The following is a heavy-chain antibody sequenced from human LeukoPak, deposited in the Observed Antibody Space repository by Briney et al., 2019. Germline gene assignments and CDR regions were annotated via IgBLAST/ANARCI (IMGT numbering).Heavy chain of an antibody. J-gene: IGHJ4*02. V-gene: IGHV3-48*03. Sequence: PGGSLRLSCAASGFTFSSYEMNWVRQAPGKGLEWVSYISSSGSTIYYADSVKGRFTISRDNAKNSLYLQMNSLRAEDTAVYYCARERLGYCSSTSCPYYFDYWGQGTLVTVSS. D-gene: IGHD2-2*01. CDR3: ARERLGYCSSTSCPYYFDY. CDR2: ISSSGSTI. CDR1: GFTFSSYE.